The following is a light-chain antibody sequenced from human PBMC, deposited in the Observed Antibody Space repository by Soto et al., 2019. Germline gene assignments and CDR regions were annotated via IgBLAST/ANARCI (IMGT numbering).Light chain of an antibody. CDR2: AVS. CDR1: TSDVGGYDY. CDR3: CSYTISSTYV. Sequence: QSALTQPASVSGSPGQSITISCTGTTSDVGGYDYVSWYQQHPGKAPKLMIYAVSNRPSGISNRFSGSKSGNTASLTISGLQAEDEADYYCCSYTISSTYVFGSGTKLTVL. V-gene: IGLV2-14*03. J-gene: IGLJ1*01.